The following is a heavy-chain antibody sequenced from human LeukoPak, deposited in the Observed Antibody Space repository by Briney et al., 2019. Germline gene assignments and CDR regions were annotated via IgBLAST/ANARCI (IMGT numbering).Heavy chain of an antibody. V-gene: IGHV4-4*07. D-gene: IGHD3-22*01. CDR3: AREIGGIVVRRAFDI. Sequence: SETLSLTCTVSGGSISSYYWSWIRQPAGKGLEWIGRIYTSGSTSYNPFLKSRVTMSVDTSKNQFSLKLSSVTAADTAVYYCAREIGGIVVRRAFDIWGQGTMVTVSS. CDR2: IYTSGST. J-gene: IGHJ3*02. CDR1: GGSISSYY.